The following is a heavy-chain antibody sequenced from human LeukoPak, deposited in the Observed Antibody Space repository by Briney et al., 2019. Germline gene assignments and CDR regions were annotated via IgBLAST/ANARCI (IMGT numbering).Heavy chain of an antibody. V-gene: IGHV1-46*01. CDR1: SYTFTSYG. J-gene: IGHJ4*02. D-gene: IGHD6-19*01. Sequence: ASVKVSCKASSYTFTSYGISWVRQAPGQGLEWMGIINPSGGSTSYAQKFQGRVTMTRDTSTSTVYMELSSLRSEDTAVYYCARASIAVAGDYFDYWGQGTLVTVSS. CDR3: ARASIAVAGDYFDY. CDR2: INPSGGST.